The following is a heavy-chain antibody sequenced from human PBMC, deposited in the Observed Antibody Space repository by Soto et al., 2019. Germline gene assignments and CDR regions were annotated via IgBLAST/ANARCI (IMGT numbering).Heavy chain of an antibody. Sequence: QVQLVQSGAEVKKPGSSVKVSCKASGGTFSNYAITWVRQAPGQGLEWMGGIIPIFGTTNYAQKSQGRVTITADESTTTAYMELSSLSSEDTAVYYCAKDGGRDGYFGNWFDPWGQGTLVTVSS. J-gene: IGHJ5*02. D-gene: IGHD5-12*01. CDR1: GGTFSNYA. CDR2: IIPIFGTT. V-gene: IGHV1-69*12. CDR3: AKDGGRDGYFGNWFDP.